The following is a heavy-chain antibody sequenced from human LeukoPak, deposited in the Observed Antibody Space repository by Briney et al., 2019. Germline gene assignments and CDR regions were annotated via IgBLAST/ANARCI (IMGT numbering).Heavy chain of an antibody. D-gene: IGHD3-10*01. Sequence: SETLSLTCTVSGGSISSYYWSWIRQPAGKGLEWIGRIYTSGSTNYNPSLKSRVTMSVDTSKNQFSLKLSSVTAADTAVYYCARSGGRGHYYYYYMDVWGKGTTVTVSS. CDR2: IYTSGST. V-gene: IGHV4-4*07. CDR3: ARSGGRGHYYYYYMDV. J-gene: IGHJ6*03. CDR1: GGSISSYY.